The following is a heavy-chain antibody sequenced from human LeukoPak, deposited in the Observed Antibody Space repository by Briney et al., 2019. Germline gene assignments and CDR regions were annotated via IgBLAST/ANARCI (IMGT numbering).Heavy chain of an antibody. CDR3: ASDVEGSGWSNFQH. D-gene: IGHD6-19*01. Sequence: SETLSLXCTVSGGSISSYYWSWSRQPPGKGLEWIGYIYYSGSTNYNPSLKSRVTISVDTSKNQFSLKLSSVTAADTAVYYCASDVEGSGWSNFQHWGQGTLVTVSS. J-gene: IGHJ1*01. V-gene: IGHV4-59*01. CDR1: GGSISSYY. CDR2: IYYSGST.